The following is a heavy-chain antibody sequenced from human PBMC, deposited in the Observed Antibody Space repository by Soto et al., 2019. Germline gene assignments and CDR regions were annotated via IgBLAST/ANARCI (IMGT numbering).Heavy chain of an antibody. J-gene: IGHJ6*02. CDR2: INHSGST. V-gene: IGHV4-34*01. CDR3: ARDGQTGYYYYYYGMDV. Sequence: SETLSLTCAVYGGSFSDYYWSWIRQPPGKGLEWIGEINHSGSTNYNPSLKSRVTISVDTSKNQFSLKLSSVTAADTAVYYCARDGQTGYYYYYYGMDVWGQGTTVTVSS. D-gene: IGHD3-9*01. CDR1: GGSFSDYY.